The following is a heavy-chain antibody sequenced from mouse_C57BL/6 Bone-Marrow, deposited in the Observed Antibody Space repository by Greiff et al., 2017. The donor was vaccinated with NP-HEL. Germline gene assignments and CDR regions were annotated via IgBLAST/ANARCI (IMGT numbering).Heavy chain of an antibody. J-gene: IGHJ4*01. CDR1: GYSFTSYY. D-gene: IGHD1-1*01. V-gene: IGHV1-66*01. CDR2: IYPGSGNT. Sequence: QVQLQQSGPELVKPGASVKISCKASGYSFTSYYIHWVKQRPGQGLEWIGWIYPGSGNTKYNEKFKGKATLTADTSSSTAYMQLSSLTSEDSAVYYCAKPPPYYGSRRALMDYWGQGTSVTVSS. CDR3: AKPPPYYGSRRALMDY.